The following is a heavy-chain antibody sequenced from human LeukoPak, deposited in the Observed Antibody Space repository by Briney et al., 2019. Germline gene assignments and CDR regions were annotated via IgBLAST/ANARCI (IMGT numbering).Heavy chain of an antibody. CDR3: AREIPEWLVLEGGNNWFDP. CDR1: GGSISSSSYY. Sequence: SETLSLTCTVSGGSISSSSYYWGWIRQPPGQGLVWIGSIYYSGSTYYDPSLKSRVTISVDTSKNQFSLKLSSVTAADTAVYSCAREIPEWLVLEGGNNWFDPWGQGTLVTVSS. CDR2: IYYSGST. J-gene: IGHJ5*02. V-gene: IGHV4-39*01. D-gene: IGHD6-19*01.